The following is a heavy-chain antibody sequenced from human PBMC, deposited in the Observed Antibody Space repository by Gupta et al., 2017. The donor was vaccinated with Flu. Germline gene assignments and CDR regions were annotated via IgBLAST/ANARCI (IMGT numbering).Heavy chain of an antibody. V-gene: IGHV3-49*04. Sequence: YARSLVLQAPGKGLEWVGFMRSKSYGGTTEYAASVKGRFTISRDDSKSIAYLQMNTLKTEDTAVYYCTRSIAADWWYFDLWGRGTLVTVSS. CDR1: YA. D-gene: IGHD6-13*01. J-gene: IGHJ2*01. CDR3: TRSIAADWWYFDL. CDR2: MRSKSYGGTT.